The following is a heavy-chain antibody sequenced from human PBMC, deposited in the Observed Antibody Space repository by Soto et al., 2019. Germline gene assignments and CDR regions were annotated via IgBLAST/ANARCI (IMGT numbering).Heavy chain of an antibody. CDR3: ARELNCGGNCYPGGSFDT. CDR1: GCAINSGVYS. CDR2: IYHSGST. D-gene: IGHD2-21*02. V-gene: IGHV4-30-2*01. J-gene: IGHJ5*02. Sequence: SETLSRTCTFSGCAINSGVYSWRWIQQQPAKGLEWIGYIYHSGSTYYNPSLKSRVTISVDRSKNQFSLKLSSVTAADTAVYYCARELNCGGNCYPGGSFDTWGQGTLVTVS.